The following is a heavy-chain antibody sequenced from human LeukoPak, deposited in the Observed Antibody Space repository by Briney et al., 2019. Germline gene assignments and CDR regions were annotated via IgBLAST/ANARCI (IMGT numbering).Heavy chain of an antibody. CDR3: ARTRAYYDFRAWAFDI. CDR2: IDWDDDK. Sequence: SGPTLVNPTQTLTLTCTFSGFSLRTSGMRVSWFRQPPGKALEWLARIDWDDDKFYSTSLKTRLTISQDTSKNQVVLTMTNTAPVATATYYCARTRAYYDFRAWAFDICDQGTMVAVSS. CDR1: GFSLRTSGMR. J-gene: IGHJ3*02. V-gene: IGHV2-70*04. D-gene: IGHD3-3*01.